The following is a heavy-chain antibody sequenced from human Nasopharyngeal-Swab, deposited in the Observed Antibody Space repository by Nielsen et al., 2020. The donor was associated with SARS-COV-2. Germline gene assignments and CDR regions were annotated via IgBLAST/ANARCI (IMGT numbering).Heavy chain of an antibody. J-gene: IGHJ4*02. V-gene: IGHV4-34*01. Sequence: SETLSLTCAVYGGSFSGYYWSWIRQPPGKGLEWIGEINHSGSTNYNPSLKSRVTISVDTSKNQFSLKLSSVTAADTAVYYCALRGYYYDSSGYWGQGTLVTVSS. D-gene: IGHD3-22*01. CDR1: GGSFSGYY. CDR3: ALRGYYYDSSGY. CDR2: INHSGST.